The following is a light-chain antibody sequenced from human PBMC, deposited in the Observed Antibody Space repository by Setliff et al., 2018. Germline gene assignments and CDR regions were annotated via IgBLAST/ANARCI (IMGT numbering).Light chain of an antibody. J-gene: IGLJ2*01. CDR2: QNH. Sequence: NFMLTQPHSVSESPGKTVIISCTRSSGSIASNYVQWYQQRPGSAPTTMIYQNHQRPSGVPDRFSGSIDSSSNSASLTISGLKTEDEADYYCQSYDNSSYVVFGGGTKVTVL. CDR3: QSYDNSSYVV. V-gene: IGLV6-57*03. CDR1: SGSIASNY.